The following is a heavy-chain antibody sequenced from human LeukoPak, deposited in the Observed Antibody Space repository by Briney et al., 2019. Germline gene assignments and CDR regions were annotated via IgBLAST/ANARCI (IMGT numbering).Heavy chain of an antibody. J-gene: IGHJ4*02. V-gene: IGHV4-34*01. CDR1: GGSFSGYY. CDR3: ARVAIYGSGRPYDY. Sequence: SETLSLTCAVYGGSFSGYYWSWIRQPPGKGLEWIGEINHSGSTNYNPSLKSRVTISVDTSKNQFSLKLSSVTAADTAVYYCARVAIYGSGRPYDYWGQGTLVTVSS. CDR2: INHSGST. D-gene: IGHD3-10*01.